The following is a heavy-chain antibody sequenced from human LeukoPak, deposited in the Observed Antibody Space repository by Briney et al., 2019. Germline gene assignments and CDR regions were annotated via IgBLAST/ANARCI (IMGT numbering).Heavy chain of an antibody. V-gene: IGHV4-34*01. CDR1: GGSFSGYY. CDR3: ARDVDTAMVEKNYYYGMDV. J-gene: IGHJ6*04. CDR2: INHSGST. Sequence: MTSETLSLTCAVYGGSFSGYYWSWIRQPPGKGLEWIGEINHSGSTNYNPSLKSRVTISVDTSKNQFSLKLSSVTAADTAVYYCARDVDTAMVEKNYYYGMDVWGKRTTVTVSS. D-gene: IGHD5-18*01.